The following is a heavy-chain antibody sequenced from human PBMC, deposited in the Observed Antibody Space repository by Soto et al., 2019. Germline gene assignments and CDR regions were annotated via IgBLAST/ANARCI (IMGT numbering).Heavy chain of an antibody. CDR2: ISDYNGNT. V-gene: IGHV1-18*01. CDR1: GYTFTSYG. D-gene: IGHD3-3*01. J-gene: IGHJ4*02. Sequence: ASVKVSCKASGYTFTSYGISWVRQAPGQGLEYMGWISDYNGNTNFAQKFQGRVTLTTDTSTSTAYMELRSLTSDDTATYFCARDSSDFRSGYFRAFDYWGQGSLVTVSS. CDR3: ARDSSDFRSGYFRAFDY.